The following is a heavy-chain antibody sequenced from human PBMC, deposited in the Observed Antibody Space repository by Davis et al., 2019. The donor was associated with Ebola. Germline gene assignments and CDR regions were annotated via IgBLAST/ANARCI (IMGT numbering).Heavy chain of an antibody. CDR3: ARAQFPTTSDH. V-gene: IGHV1-18*04. J-gene: IGHJ4*02. D-gene: IGHD1-1*01. CDR2: INPHNGNT. CDR1: RYTFTNYG. Sequence: SVHVPRKASRYTFTNYGITWVRQAPGQGLEWMGWINPHNGNTNYAQNVQGRVTMTTDTSTSTAYMEVGSLRSDDTAVYYCARAQFPTTSDHWGQGTLVTVSS.